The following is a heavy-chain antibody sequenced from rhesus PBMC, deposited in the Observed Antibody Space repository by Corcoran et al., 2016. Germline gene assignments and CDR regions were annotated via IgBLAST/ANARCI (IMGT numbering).Heavy chain of an antibody. J-gene: IGHJ3*01. Sequence: QVQLQESGPGVVKPSETLSLTCAVSGYSISSGYDWSWIRQPPGKGLEWIGYIFGSSGSTNYNPSLKSRVTLSVDTSKNQLSLKLSSVTTADTAVYYCARDLAAAGTFDFWGQGLRVTVSS. CDR1: GYSISSGYD. D-gene: IGHD6-25*01. CDR2: IFGSSGST. V-gene: IGHV4-127*01. CDR3: ARDLAAAGTFDF.